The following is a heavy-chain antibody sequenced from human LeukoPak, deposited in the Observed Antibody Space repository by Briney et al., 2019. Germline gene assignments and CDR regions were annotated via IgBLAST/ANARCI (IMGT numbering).Heavy chain of an antibody. D-gene: IGHD3-10*01. CDR2: ISYDGSNK. J-gene: IGHJ4*02. CDR3: AKVGQLLWFGELYPYFDY. V-gene: IGHV3-30*18. CDR1: GFTFSSYG. Sequence: GGSLRLSCAASGFTFSSYGMHWVRQAPGKGLEWVAVISYDGSNKYYADSVKGRFTISRDNSKNTLYLQMNSLRAEDTAVYYCAKVGQLLWFGELYPYFDYWGQGTLVTVSS.